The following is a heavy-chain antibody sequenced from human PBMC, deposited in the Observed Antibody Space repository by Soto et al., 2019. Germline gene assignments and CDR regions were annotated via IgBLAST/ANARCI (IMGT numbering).Heavy chain of an antibody. CDR2: IIPLFGTP. Sequence: QVQLVQSGAEVKKPGSSVKVSCKASGGIFSTYAISWLRQAPGQGPAWMGGIIPLFGTPNYAQRFQGRVTITADESTSTDYMVLSRLRSEDTAVYYCARDRYDYGSGNYYNRIDFWGQGTLVTVSS. D-gene: IGHD3-10*01. CDR1: GGIFSTYA. V-gene: IGHV1-69*01. J-gene: IGHJ4*02. CDR3: ARDRYDYGSGNYYNRIDF.